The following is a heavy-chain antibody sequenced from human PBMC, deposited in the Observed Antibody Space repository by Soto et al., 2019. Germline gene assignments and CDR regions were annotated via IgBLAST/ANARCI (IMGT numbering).Heavy chain of an antibody. D-gene: IGHD2-15*01. CDR1: GFNFSTYW. J-gene: IGHJ6*02. CDR2: IKEDGSEK. V-gene: IGHV3-7*01. CDR3: ARLSSEEAIIVVEVVLSYGMDV. Sequence: GGSLRLSCAAPGFNFSTYWMNWVRQAPGKGLEWVANIKEDGSEKYYVDSVQGRFTISRDNAKNSLYLQMNSLRTEDTAVYYCARLSSEEAIIVVEVVLSYGMDVWGQGTTVTVSS.